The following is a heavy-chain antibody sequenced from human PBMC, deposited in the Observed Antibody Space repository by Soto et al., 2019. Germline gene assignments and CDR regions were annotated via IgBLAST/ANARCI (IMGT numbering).Heavy chain of an antibody. CDR3: ARGGAVVVPALGYSSSWPQDY. J-gene: IGHJ4*02. D-gene: IGHD6-13*01. CDR2: ISAYNGNT. Sequence: VASVKVSCKASGYTFTSYGISWVRQAPGQGLEWMGWISAYNGNTNYAQKLQGRVTMTTDTSTSTAYMELRSLRSDDTAVYYCARGGAVVVPALGYSSSWPQDYWGQGTLVTVSS. V-gene: IGHV1-18*04. CDR1: GYTFTSYG.